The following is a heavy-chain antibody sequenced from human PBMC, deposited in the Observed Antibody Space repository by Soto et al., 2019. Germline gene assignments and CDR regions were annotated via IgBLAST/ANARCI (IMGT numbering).Heavy chain of an antibody. J-gene: IGHJ4*02. CDR2: IYYSGST. CDR3: AIFLTEMATITASY. CDR1: GGSISSSSYY. V-gene: IGHV4-39*01. D-gene: IGHD5-12*01. Sequence: PSETLSLTCTVSGGSISSSSYYWGWIRQPPGKGLEWIGSIYYSGSTYYNPSLKSRVTISVDTSKNQFSLKLSSVTAADTAVYYCAIFLTEMATITASYWGQGTLVTVSS.